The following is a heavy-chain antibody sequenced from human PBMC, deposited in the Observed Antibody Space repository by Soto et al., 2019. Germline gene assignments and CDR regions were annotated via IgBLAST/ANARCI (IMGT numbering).Heavy chain of an antibody. CDR3: AKDPYSGSYQPSFDY. CDR2: ISYDGSNK. Sequence: QVQLVESGGGVVQPGRSLRLSCAASGFTFSSYGMHWVRQAPGKGLEWVAVISYDGSNKYYADSVKGRFTISRDNSKNTLYRQMNSLRAEDTAVYYCAKDPYSGSYQPSFDYWGQGTLVTVSS. J-gene: IGHJ4*02. CDR1: GFTFSSYG. V-gene: IGHV3-30*18. D-gene: IGHD1-26*01.